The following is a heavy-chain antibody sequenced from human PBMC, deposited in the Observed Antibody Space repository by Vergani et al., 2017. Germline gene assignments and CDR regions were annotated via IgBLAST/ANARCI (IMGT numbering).Heavy chain of an antibody. CDR3: ARPSWGLVGQLDY. CDR2: ISYDGSNK. V-gene: IGHV3-30*04. Sequence: VQLVESGGGLVQPGGSLRLSCAASGFTFSSYAMHWVRQAPGKGLEWVAVISYDGSNKYYADSVKGRFTISRDNSKNTLYLQMNSLRAEDTAVYYCARPSWGLVGQLDYWGQGTLVTVSS. CDR1: GFTFSSYA. J-gene: IGHJ4*02. D-gene: IGHD1-1*01.